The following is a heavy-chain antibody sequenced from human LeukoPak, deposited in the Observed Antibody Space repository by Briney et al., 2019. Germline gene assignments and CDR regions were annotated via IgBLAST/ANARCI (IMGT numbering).Heavy chain of an antibody. CDR2: IKQDGSEK. D-gene: IGHD5-18*01. Sequence: PGGSLRLSCAASGFTFSSYWMSWVRQAPGKGLEWVANIKQDGSEKYYVDSVKGRSTISRDNAKNSLYLQMNSLRAEDTAVYYCASGGYSYGLDYWGQGTLVTVSS. J-gene: IGHJ4*02. CDR3: ASGGYSYGLDY. CDR1: GFTFSSYW. V-gene: IGHV3-7*01.